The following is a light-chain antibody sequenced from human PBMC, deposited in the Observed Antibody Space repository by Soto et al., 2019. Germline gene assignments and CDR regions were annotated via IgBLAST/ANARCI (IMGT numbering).Light chain of an antibody. CDR3: QQYYSTPLT. Sequence: DIVMTQSPDSLAVSLGERATINCKSSQSLLYSSNTKNYLAWYQQKPGQPPKLLIYWASTRESGVPDRFGGSGSGTDFTLTISSLQAEDVAVYYCQQYYSTPLTFGGGTKVEIK. J-gene: IGKJ4*01. CDR2: WAS. CDR1: QSLLYSSNTKNY. V-gene: IGKV4-1*01.